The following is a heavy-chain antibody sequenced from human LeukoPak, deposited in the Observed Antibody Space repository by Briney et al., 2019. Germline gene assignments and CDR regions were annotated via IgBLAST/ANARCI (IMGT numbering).Heavy chain of an antibody. D-gene: IGHD2-8*01. J-gene: IGHJ4*02. CDR2: IYYSGST. CDR3: ARNGLPYYFDY. Sequence: SETLSLTCTVSGGSISSYYWSWIRQPPGKGLEWIGYIYYSGSTNYNPSLKSRVTISVDTSKNQFSLKLSSVTAADTVVYYCARNGLPYYFDYWGQGTLVTVSS. CDR1: GGSISSYY. V-gene: IGHV4-59*08.